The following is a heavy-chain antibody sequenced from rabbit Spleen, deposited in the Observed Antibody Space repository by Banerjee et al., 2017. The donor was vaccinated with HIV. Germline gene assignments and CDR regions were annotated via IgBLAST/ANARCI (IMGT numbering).Heavy chain of an antibody. J-gene: IGHJ4*01. CDR3: ARDLVSVIGWNFNL. Sequence: QSLEESGGDLVKPGASLTLTCTASGVSFTSNYYMCWVRQAPGKGLEWIACIDTGSSGFTYFASWAKGRFTISKTSSTTVTLQVTSLTAADTATYFCARDLVSVIGWNFNLWGQGTLVTVS. V-gene: IGHV1S40*01. D-gene: IGHD1-1*01. CDR2: IDTGSSGFT. CDR1: GVSFTSNYY.